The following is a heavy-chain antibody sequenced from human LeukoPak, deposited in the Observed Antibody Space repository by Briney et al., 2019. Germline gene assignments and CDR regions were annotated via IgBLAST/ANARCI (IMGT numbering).Heavy chain of an antibody. Sequence: GGSLRLSCAASGFTFSSYWMHWVRQAPGKGLVWVSRINSDGSSTSYADSVKGRFTISRDNSKNTLYLQMNSLRAEDTAVYYCAKDRPTQTTRLVKETGDYYFDYWGQGTLVTVSS. CDR2: INSDGSST. CDR1: GFTFSSYW. D-gene: IGHD7-27*01. V-gene: IGHV3-74*01. CDR3: AKDRPTQTTRLVKETGDYYFDY. J-gene: IGHJ4*02.